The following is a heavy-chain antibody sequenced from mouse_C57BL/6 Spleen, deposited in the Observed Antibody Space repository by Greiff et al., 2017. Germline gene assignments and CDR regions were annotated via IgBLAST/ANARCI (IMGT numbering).Heavy chain of an antibody. V-gene: IGHV1-82*01. Sequence: QVQLQQSGPELVKPGASVKISCKASGYAFSSSWMNWVKQRPGKGLEWIGRIYPGDGDTNYNGKFKGKATLTADKSSSTAYMQLSSLTSEDSAVYFCARKGDLYYGGIYGAMDYWGQGTSVTVSS. CDR1: GYAFSSSW. J-gene: IGHJ4*01. CDR3: ARKGDLYYGGIYGAMDY. D-gene: IGHD1-1*01. CDR2: IYPGDGDT.